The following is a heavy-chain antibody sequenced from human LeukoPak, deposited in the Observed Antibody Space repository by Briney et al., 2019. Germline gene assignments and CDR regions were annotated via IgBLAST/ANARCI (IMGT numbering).Heavy chain of an antibody. CDR1: GGSINSNY. CDR3: ARGRQVGNTGYYFDY. D-gene: IGHD1-26*01. J-gene: IGHJ4*02. Sequence: SETLSLTCTVSGGSINSNYWSWIRQPPEKGLEWIGYISYSGSTNYNPSLESRVTISLDTSKSQFSLNLNSVTAADTAVYYCARGRQVGNTGYYFDYWGQGTLVTVSS. V-gene: IGHV4-59*01. CDR2: ISYSGST.